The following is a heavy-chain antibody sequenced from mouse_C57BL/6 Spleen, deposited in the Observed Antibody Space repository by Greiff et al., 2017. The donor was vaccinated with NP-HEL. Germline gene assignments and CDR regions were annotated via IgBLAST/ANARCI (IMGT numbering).Heavy chain of an antibody. CDR2: IYPSSGNT. CDR1: GYTFTSYG. CDR3: ASLRRVPSVYFDF. D-gene: IGHD2-12*01. J-gene: IGHJ2*01. V-gene: IGHV1-81*01. Sequence: VQLQQSGAELARPGASVKLSCKASGYTFTSYGISWVKQRTGQGLEWIGEIYPSSGNTYYNEKFKGKATLTVDKSSSTAYMELRSLTSEDSAVYFCASLRRVPSVYFDFWGQGTTLTVSS.